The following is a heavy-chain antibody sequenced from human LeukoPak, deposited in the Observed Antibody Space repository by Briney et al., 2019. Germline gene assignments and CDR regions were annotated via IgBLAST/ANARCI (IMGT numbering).Heavy chain of an antibody. CDR2: ISSSNNYI. CDR3: ARRSPNYYFDY. V-gene: IGHV3-21*01. Sequence: GGSLRLSCAASGFPFSNYAMSWVRQAPGEGLEWVSSISSSNNYIYYADSVKGRFTISRDNAKNSLYLQMNSLRAEGTAVYYCARRSPNYYFDYWGQGTPVTVSS. J-gene: IGHJ4*02. CDR1: GFPFSNYA.